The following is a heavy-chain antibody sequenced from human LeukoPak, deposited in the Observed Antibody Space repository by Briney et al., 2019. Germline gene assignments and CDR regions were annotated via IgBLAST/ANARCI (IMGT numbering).Heavy chain of an antibody. J-gene: IGHJ4*02. CDR2: INPNSGGT. Sequence: PVASVKVSCKASGYTFTGYYMHWVRQAPGQGLEWMGWINPNSGGTNYAQKFQGRVTMTRDTSISTAYMELSRLRSDDTAVYYCARSATYYDILTGYSPVDYWGQGTLVTVSS. D-gene: IGHD3-9*01. CDR1: GYTFTGYY. CDR3: ARSATYYDILTGYSPVDY. V-gene: IGHV1-2*02.